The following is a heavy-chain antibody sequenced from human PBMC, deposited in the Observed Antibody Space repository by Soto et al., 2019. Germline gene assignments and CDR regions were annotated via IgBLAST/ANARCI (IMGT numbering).Heavy chain of an antibody. J-gene: IGHJ6*02. CDR1: GYTFTGYY. Sequence: GASVKVSCKASGYTFTGYYMHWVRQAPGQGLEWMGWINPNSGGTNYAQKFQGWVTMTRDTSISTAYMELSRLRSDDTAVHYCARDGITIFGVVVYYYGMDVWGQGTTVTVSS. CDR2: INPNSGGT. D-gene: IGHD3-3*01. V-gene: IGHV1-2*04. CDR3: ARDGITIFGVVVYYYGMDV.